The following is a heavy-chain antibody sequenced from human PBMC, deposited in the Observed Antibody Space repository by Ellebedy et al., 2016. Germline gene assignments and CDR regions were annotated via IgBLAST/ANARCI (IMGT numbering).Heavy chain of an antibody. CDR2: IIPIFGTA. V-gene: IGHV1-69*13. CDR1: GGTFSSYA. J-gene: IGHJ4*02. CDR3: ASCKYSSSKDFDY. Sequence: SVKVSXXASGGTFSSYAISWVRQAPGQGLEWMGGIIPIFGTANYAQKFQGRVTITADESTSTAYMELSSLRSEDTAVYYCASCKYSSSKDFDYWGQGTLVTVSS. D-gene: IGHD6-6*01.